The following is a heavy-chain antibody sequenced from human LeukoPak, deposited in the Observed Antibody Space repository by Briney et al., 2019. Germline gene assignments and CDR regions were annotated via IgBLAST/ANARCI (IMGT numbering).Heavy chain of an antibody. J-gene: IGHJ3*02. CDR2: IYYSEST. D-gene: IGHD4-17*01. CDR1: GGSISSSSYY. CDR3: ARSYGLDAFDI. V-gene: IGHV4-39*01. Sequence: PSETLSLTCTVSGGSISSSSYYWGWIRQPPGKGLEWIGIIYYSESTYYNPSLKSRVTISVDPSKNQVSLKLSSVTAADTAVYYCARSYGLDAFDIWGQGTMVTVSS.